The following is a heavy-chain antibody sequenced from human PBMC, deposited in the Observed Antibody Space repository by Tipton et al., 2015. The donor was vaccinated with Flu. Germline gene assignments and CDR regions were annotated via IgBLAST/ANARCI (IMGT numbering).Heavy chain of an antibody. J-gene: IGHJ4*02. D-gene: IGHD2/OR15-2a*01. CDR2: ISFDGSNK. Sequence: SLRLSCAVSGLTFSHYGMHWVRQAPGRGLEWVAVISFDGSNKYYADSVKGRFTISRDNYKKTVYLQMNSLRAEDTAVYYCARDKNEFYAVENWAQGTLVTVSS. CDR1: GLTFSHYG. V-gene: IGHV3-30*03. CDR3: ARDKNEFYAVEN.